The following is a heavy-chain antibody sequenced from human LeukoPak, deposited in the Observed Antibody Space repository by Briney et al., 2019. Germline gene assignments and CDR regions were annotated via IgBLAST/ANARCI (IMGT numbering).Heavy chain of an antibody. CDR3: AREVGSGSYLAHVFDI. CDR1: GFTFSDYY. V-gene: IGHV3-53*01. CDR2: IYSGGST. J-gene: IGHJ3*02. Sequence: GGSLRLSCAASGFTFSDYYMSWVRQAPGKGLEWVSLIYSGGSTYYADSVKGRFTISRDNSKNTLNLQMNTLRAEDTAVYYCAREVGSGSYLAHVFDIWGQGTMVTVSS. D-gene: IGHD1-26*01.